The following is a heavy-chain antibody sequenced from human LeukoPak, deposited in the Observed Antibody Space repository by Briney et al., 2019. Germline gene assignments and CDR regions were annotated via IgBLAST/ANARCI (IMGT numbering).Heavy chain of an antibody. D-gene: IGHD4/OR15-4a*01. CDR3: VRDFDYGDYIDF. V-gene: IGHV3-48*04. CDR1: GFTFSTYT. Sequence: GGSLRLSCVASGFTFSTYTFNWVRQAPGKDLEWLSYISSGGLTIFYADSVKGRFTISRDNTKNSIYLDMTNLKAEDTAVYYCVRDFDYGDYIDFWGQGTLVAVSS. CDR2: ISSGGLTI. J-gene: IGHJ4*02.